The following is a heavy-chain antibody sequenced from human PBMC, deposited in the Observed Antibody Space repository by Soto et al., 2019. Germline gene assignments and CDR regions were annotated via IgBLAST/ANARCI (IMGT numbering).Heavy chain of an antibody. CDR3: ARTFWSTYGPLRD. D-gene: IGHD3-3*01. V-gene: IGHV4-59*07. CDR2: INYSGNT. Sequence: QERLQESGPGLVKASDTLSLTCTVSGGSISSNYWSWIRQSPGKGLEWIGYINYSGNTDYSPSLKSRVTISLDTSKSQFSLKLSSVPAADAAVYFCARTFWSTYGPLRDWGQGILVTVSS. J-gene: IGHJ4*02. CDR1: GGSISSNY.